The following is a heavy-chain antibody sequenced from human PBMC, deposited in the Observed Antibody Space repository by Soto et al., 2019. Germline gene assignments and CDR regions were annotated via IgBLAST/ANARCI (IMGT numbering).Heavy chain of an antibody. CDR3: ARVGPEVGWYYVFDI. D-gene: IGHD6-19*01. J-gene: IGHJ3*02. CDR2: IIPIFGTA. CDR1: GGTFSSYA. Sequence: QVQLVQSGAEVKKPGSSVKVSCKASGGTFSSYAISWVRQAPGQGLEWMGGIIPIFGTANYAQKFQGRVTITAGESTSTAYMELSSLRSEDTAVYFCARVGPEVGWYYVFDIWGQGTMVTVSS. V-gene: IGHV1-69*01.